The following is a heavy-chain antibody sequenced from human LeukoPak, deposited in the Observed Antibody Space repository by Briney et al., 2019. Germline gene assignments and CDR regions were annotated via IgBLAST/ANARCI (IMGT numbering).Heavy chain of an antibody. Sequence: GASVKVSCKASGYTFTNDDINWVRQATGQGLEWMGWMNPNSGNTGYAQKFQGRVTMTRNTSINTAYMELSSLRSEDTAVYYCARDGGAIVVVPAAIGDAFDIWGQGTMVTVSS. V-gene: IGHV1-8*01. CDR2: MNPNSGNT. CDR1: GYTFTNDD. D-gene: IGHD2-2*02. J-gene: IGHJ3*02. CDR3: ARDGGAIVVVPAAIGDAFDI.